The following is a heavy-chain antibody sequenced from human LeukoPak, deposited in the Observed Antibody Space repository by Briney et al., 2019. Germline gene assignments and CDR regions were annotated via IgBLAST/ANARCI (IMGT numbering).Heavy chain of an antibody. CDR1: GLSFSNYA. V-gene: IGHV3-30*04. Sequence: GGSLRLSCAAPGLSFSNYAMNWVRRAPGKGLEWVAVISYDGSNKYYADSVKGRFTISRDNSKNTLYLQMNSLRAEDTAVYYCAKDLGYWGQGTLVTVSS. CDR3: AKDLGY. J-gene: IGHJ4*02. CDR2: ISYDGSNK.